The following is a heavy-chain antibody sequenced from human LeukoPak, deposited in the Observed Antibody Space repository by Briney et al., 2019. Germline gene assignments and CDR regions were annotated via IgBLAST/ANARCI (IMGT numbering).Heavy chain of an antibody. J-gene: IGHJ4*02. CDR1: GGSISSYY. D-gene: IGHD6-19*01. CDR3: ARKTVVPGTENFDY. V-gene: IGHV4-59*01. CDR2: IYYIGST. Sequence: PSETLSLTCTVSGGSISSYYWSWIRQPPGKGLEWIGYIYYIGSTNYNPSLKSRVTISVDTSKNQFSLKLSSVTAADTAVYYCARKTVVPGTENFDYWGQGTLVTVSS.